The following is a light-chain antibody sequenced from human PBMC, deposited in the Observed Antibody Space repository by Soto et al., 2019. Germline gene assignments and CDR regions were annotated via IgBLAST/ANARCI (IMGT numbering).Light chain of an antibody. V-gene: IGKV3-20*01. CDR1: QSVSSSY. CDR3: QQYGSLLT. CDR2: GAS. J-gene: IGKJ4*01. Sequence: EIVLTQSPGTLSLSPGERATLSCRASQSVSSSYLDWYQQKPGQAPRLLIYGASSRATGIPDRFSGSGSGTDFTLTISRRVPEDFAVYYFQQYGSLLTFGGGTKVEIK.